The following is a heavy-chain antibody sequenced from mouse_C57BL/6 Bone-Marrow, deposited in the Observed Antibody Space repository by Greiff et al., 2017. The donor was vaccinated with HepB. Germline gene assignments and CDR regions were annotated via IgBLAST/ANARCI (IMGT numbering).Heavy chain of an antibody. D-gene: IGHD1-1*01. V-gene: IGHV1-64*01. J-gene: IGHJ3*01. CDR3: ARGSYGSGFAY. CDR2: IHPNSGST. CDR1: GYTFTSYW. Sequence: QVQLQQPGAELVKPGASVKLSCKASGYTFTSYWMHWVKQRPGQGLEWIGMIHPNSGSTNYNEKFKSKATLTVDKSSSTAYMQLSSLTSEDSAVYFCARGSYGSGFAYWGQGTLVTVSA.